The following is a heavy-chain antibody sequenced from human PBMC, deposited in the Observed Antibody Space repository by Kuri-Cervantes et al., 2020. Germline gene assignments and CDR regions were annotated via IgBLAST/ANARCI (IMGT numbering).Heavy chain of an antibody. D-gene: IGHD4-17*01. CDR3: AKGPTVTTRGNWFDP. CDR2: ISWNSGSI. V-gene: IGHV3-9*01. Sequence: GGSLRLSCAASGFTFSSYEMNWVRQAPGKGLEWVSGISWNSGSIGYADSVKGRFTISRDNAKNSLYLQMNSLRAEDTALYYCAKGPTVTTRGNWFDPWGQGTLVTVSS. J-gene: IGHJ5*02. CDR1: GFTFSSYE.